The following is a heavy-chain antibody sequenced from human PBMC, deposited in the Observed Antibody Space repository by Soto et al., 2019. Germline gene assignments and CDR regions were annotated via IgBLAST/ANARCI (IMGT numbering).Heavy chain of an antibody. CDR3: ARETPKEADIDY. CDR1: GFTFSSYG. V-gene: IGHV3-33*01. CDR2: IWYDGSNK. J-gene: IGHJ4*02. Sequence: QVQLVESGGGVVQAGRSLRLSCAASGFTFSSYGMHWVRQAPGKGLEWVAVIWYDGSNKYYADSVKGRFTISRDNSKNTLYLQMNSLRAEDTAVYYCARETPKEADIDYWGQGTLVTVSS.